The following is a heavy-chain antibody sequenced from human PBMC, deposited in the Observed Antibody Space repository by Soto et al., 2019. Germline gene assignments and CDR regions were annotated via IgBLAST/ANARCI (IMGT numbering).Heavy chain of an antibody. J-gene: IGHJ3*02. CDR3: AIGYYVHDAFDI. D-gene: IGHD4-17*01. V-gene: IGHV3-30*03. CDR2: ISYDGSNK. CDR1: GFTFSSYG. Sequence: VQLVESGGGVVQPGRSLRLSCAASGFTFSSYGMHWVRQAPGKGLEWVAVISYDGSNKYYADSVKGRFTISKDNSKNTLYLQMNSLRAEDTAVYYCAIGYYVHDAFDIWGQGTMVTVSS.